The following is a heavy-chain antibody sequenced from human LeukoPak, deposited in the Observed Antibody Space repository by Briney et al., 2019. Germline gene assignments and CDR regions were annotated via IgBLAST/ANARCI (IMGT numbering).Heavy chain of an antibody. CDR2: ISYDGSNK. V-gene: IGHV3-30-3*01. J-gene: IGHJ4*02. CDR3: ARDRYCGSGSYLDY. CDR1: GFTFSSYA. D-gene: IGHD3-10*01. Sequence: GGSLRLSCAASGFTFSSYAMHWVRQAPGKGLEWVAVISYDGSNKYYADSVKGRFTISRDNPKNTLYLQMNSLRAEDTAVYYCARDRYCGSGSYLDYWGQGTLVTVSS.